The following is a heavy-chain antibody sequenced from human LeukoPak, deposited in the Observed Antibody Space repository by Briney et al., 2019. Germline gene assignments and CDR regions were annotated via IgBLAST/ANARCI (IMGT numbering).Heavy chain of an antibody. D-gene: IGHD6-13*01. CDR3: AKDHGGIAI. CDR1: GFTFSSYG. J-gene: IGHJ3*02. CDR2: ISYDGSNK. V-gene: IGHV3-30*18. Sequence: GGSLRLSCAASGFTFSSYGMHWVRQAPGKGLEWVAVISYDGSNKYYADSAKGRFTISRDNSKNTLYLQMNSLRAEDTAVYYCAKDHGGIAIWGQGTMVTVSS.